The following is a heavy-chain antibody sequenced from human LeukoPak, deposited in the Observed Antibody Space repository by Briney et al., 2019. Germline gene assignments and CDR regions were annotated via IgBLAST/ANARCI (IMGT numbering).Heavy chain of an antibody. D-gene: IGHD3-16*02. CDR2: IYHKGTT. J-gene: IGHJ4*02. CDR3: ARIGGYDYVWGSYRSDY. CDR1: GYSIRSGHY. V-gene: IGHV4-38-2*01. Sequence: PSETLSLTCAVSGYSIRSGHYWGWIRQPPGKGLEWIGTIYHKGTTFYNPSLRSRVTIPVDTSKNQFSLKLTSVTAADTAVYYCARIGGYDYVWGSYRSDYWGQGTLVTVSS.